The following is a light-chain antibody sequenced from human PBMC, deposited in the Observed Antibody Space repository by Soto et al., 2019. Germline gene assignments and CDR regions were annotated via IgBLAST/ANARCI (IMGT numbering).Light chain of an antibody. CDR1: QSISTW. CDR3: QQFHSFSRT. CDR2: GAS. J-gene: IGKJ1*01. Sequence: DIQITQSASTLSASAGDRVAITCRASQSISTWLAWYQQKPGKAPKLLIYGASSLASGVPSRFSGSGSGTEFTLTISSLQPEDFATYYCQQFHSFSRTFGQGTKVDIK. V-gene: IGKV1-5*01.